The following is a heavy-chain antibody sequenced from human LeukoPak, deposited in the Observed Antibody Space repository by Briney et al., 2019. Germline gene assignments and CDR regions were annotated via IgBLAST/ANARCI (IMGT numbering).Heavy chain of an antibody. CDR1: GYTFTGYY. CDR3: ARDRRFGELAFDY. D-gene: IGHD3-10*01. CDR2: INPNSGGT. Sequence: ASVKVSCKASGYTFTGYYMHWVRQAPGQGLEWMGWINPNSGGTNYAQKFQGRVTMTRDTSISTAYMELSRLRSDDTAVYYCARDRRFGELAFDYWGQGTLVTVSS. J-gene: IGHJ4*02. V-gene: IGHV1-2*02.